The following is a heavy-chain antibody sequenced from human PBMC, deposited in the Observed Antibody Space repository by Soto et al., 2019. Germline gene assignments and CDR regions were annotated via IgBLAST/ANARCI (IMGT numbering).Heavy chain of an antibody. V-gene: IGHV1-69*01. J-gene: IGHJ6*04. CDR1: GGTFSSYA. CDR2: IIPISGTA. Sequence: QVQLVQSGAEVKKPGSSVKVSCKASGGTFSSYAISWVRQAPGQGLEWMGGIIPISGTANYAQKFQGRVTITADEYTNTAYMELSMLRSEDTAVYYWARSQGSSTSLESYYDSYGGMDVWGEGTTVTVSS. D-gene: IGHD2-2*01. CDR3: ARSQGSSTSLESYYDSYGGMDV.